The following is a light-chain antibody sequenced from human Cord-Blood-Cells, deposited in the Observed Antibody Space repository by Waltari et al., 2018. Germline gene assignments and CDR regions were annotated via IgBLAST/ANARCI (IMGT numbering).Light chain of an antibody. CDR1: SSDVGGYTL. V-gene: IGLV2-11*01. CDR3: CSYAGSYTLYV. J-gene: IGLJ1*01. Sequence: QSALTQPRSVSGSPGQSVTISCTGTSSDVGGYTLFPGYQQHPGKVPKLMIYDVSKRPSGVPDRFSGSKSGNTASLTISGLQAEDEADYYCCSYAGSYTLYVFGTGTKVTVL. CDR2: DVS.